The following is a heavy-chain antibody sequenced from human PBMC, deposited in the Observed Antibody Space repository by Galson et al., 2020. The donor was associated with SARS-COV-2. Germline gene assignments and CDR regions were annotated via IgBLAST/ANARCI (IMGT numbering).Heavy chain of an antibody. CDR3: ARALIYYYDSSGYYFDAFDI. CDR1: GFTFSSYW. V-gene: IGHV3-7*01. J-gene: IGHJ3*02. CDR2: IKQDGSEK. Sequence: GGSLRLSCAASGFTFSSYWMSWVRQAPGKGLEWVANIKQDGSEKYYVDSVKGRFTISRDNAKNSLYLQMNSLRAEDTAVYYCARALIYYYDSSGYYFDAFDIWGQGTMVTVSS. D-gene: IGHD3-22*01.